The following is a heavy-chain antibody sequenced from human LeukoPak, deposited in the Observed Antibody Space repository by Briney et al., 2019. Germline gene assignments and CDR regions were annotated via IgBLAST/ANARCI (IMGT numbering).Heavy chain of an antibody. V-gene: IGHV1-69*05. CDR1: GGTFRTYP. CDR3: ATSGSGRSWDWFAP. Sequence: SVKVSCKASGGTFRTYPISWVRQAPGQGLEWMGGLTHIFRRTNYTQKFQERLIITTDESYSTAYMELRDLRSDDTALYYCATSGSGRSWDWFAPWGRGTLVIVSS. D-gene: IGHD3-10*01. J-gene: IGHJ5*02. CDR2: LTHIFRRT.